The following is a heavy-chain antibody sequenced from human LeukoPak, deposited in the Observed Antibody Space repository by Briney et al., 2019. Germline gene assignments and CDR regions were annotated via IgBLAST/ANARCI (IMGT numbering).Heavy chain of an antibody. CDR1: GFTFSTYS. V-gene: IGHV3-48*01. Sequence: GSLRLSCAASGFTFSTYSMNWVRQAPGKGLEWVSYITSSSNTIWYADSVRGRFTISRDNAENSLFLQMDSLRADDTAVYYCARDWMYYFDYWGRGALVTVSS. CDR3: ARDWMYYFDY. CDR2: ITSSSNTI. D-gene: IGHD2-2*03. J-gene: IGHJ4*02.